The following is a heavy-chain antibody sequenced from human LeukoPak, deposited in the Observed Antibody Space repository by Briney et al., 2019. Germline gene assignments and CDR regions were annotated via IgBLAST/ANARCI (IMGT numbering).Heavy chain of an antibody. CDR3: AIVDNRCGTNSCYGGWFDP. CDR1: GYSISSGYY. V-gene: IGHV4-38-2*01. J-gene: IGHJ5*02. Sequence: SETLSLTCAVSGYSISSGYYWGWIRQPPGKGLEWIGEINHYGSTNYNPSLKSRVTLSVDTSKNQFSLRLRSVTAADTAVYCCAIVDNRCGTNSCYGGWFDPWGQGALVTVSS. D-gene: IGHD2-2*01. CDR2: INHYGST.